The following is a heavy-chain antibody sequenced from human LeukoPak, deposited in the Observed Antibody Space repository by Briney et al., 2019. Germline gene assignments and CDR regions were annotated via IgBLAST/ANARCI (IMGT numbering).Heavy chain of an antibody. J-gene: IGHJ6*03. CDR3: ARGTGGVDTATVYYYMDV. CDR1: GDSISHYY. D-gene: IGHD5-18*01. V-gene: IGHV4-4*07. CDR2: IYSSGST. Sequence: PSETLSLTCTVSGDSISHYYWSWIRQPAGKGLEWIVRIYSSGSTDYNPALTSRVTMSVDTSKSQFSLKLSSVTAADTAVYYCARGTGGVDTATVYYYMDVWGKGTTVTVSS.